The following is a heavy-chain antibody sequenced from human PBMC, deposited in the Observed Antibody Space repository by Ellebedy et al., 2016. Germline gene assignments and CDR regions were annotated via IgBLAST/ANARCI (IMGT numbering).Heavy chain of an antibody. D-gene: IGHD3-9*01. J-gene: IGHJ5*02. CDR3: ARGLTGYLNWFDP. Sequence: SETLSLTCTVSGGSITNYYWSWIRQAPGKGLEWLGYVSNTGSTNYNPSLKSRVTISVDTSKHQFSLKLNSISAADTGVYYCARGLTGYLNWFDPWGQGTLVTVSS. CDR2: VSNTGST. V-gene: IGHV4-59*01. CDR1: GGSITNYY.